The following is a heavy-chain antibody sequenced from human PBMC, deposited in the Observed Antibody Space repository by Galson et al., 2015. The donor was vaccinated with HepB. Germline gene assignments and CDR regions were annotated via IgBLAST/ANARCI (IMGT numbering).Heavy chain of an antibody. CDR3: ARAPIAAAGTESWFDP. CDR2: IDPSDSYT. V-gene: IGHV5-10-1*01. Sequence: QSGAEVKKPGESLRISCKGSGYSFTSYWISWVRQMPGKGLEWMGRIDPSDSYTNYSPSFQGHVTISADKSISTAYLQWSSLKASDTAMYYCARAPIAAAGTESWFDPWGQGTLVTVSS. CDR1: GYSFTSYW. J-gene: IGHJ5*02. D-gene: IGHD6-13*01.